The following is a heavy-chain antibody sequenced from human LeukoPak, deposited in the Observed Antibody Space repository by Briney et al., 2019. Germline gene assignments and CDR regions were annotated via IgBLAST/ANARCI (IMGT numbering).Heavy chain of an antibody. V-gene: IGHV3-23*01. Sequence: PGGSLRLSCAASGFTFSIYAMTWVRQAPGKGLEWVSSISGSGDSTHYADSVKGLFTISRDNSKNTLYLQMNSLTAEDTAVYYCAKGDVSTVFDYWGHGTLVTVSS. CDR1: GFTFSIYA. D-gene: IGHD5/OR15-5a*01. CDR2: ISGSGDST. CDR3: AKGDVSTVFDY. J-gene: IGHJ4*01.